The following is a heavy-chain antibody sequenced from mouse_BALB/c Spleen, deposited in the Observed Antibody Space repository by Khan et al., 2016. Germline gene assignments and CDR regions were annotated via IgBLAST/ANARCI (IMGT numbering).Heavy chain of an antibody. CDR1: GFTFSSFG. J-gene: IGHJ3*01. CDR2: ISSGTTTI. V-gene: IGHV5-17*02. Sequence: EVELVESGGGLVQPGGSRKLSCAASGFTFSSFGMHWVRQAPEKGLEWVAYISSGTTTIYYADTVKGRFTISRDNPKNTLFLQMTSLRSEDTAMYYCARNYYDHTSWVANWGQGTLVTVSA. CDR3: ARNYYDHTSWVAN. D-gene: IGHD2-4*01.